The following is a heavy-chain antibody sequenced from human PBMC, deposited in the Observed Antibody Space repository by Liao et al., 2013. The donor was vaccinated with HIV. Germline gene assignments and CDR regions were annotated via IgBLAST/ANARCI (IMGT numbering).Heavy chain of an antibody. CDR2: IYYSGST. CDR1: GGSISSGDYY. Sequence: QVQLQESGPGLVKPSQTLSLTCNVSGGSISSGDYYWSWIRQPPGKGLEWIGYIYYSGSTYFEPSLKSRVTISVDTSKNQFSLKLRSVTAADTAVYYCARAGFDYAWGYYPYRDQWGQGTLVTVSS. V-gene: IGHV4-30-4*08. D-gene: IGHD3-16*01. J-gene: IGHJ4*02. CDR3: ARAGFDYAWGYYPYRDQ.